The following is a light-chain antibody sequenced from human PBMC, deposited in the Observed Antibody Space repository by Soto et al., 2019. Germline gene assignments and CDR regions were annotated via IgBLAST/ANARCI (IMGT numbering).Light chain of an antibody. CDR1: SSDVGSYNR. CDR3: SSYTSTNTYV. V-gene: IGLV2-18*02. CDR2: EVN. Sequence: ALTQPPSVSGSPGQSVAISCTGTSSDVGSYNRVAWYQQPPGTAPKLIISEVNNRPSGVPDRFSGSKSGNTASLTISGLQAEDEADYYCSSYTSTNTYVFGNGTKVTVL. J-gene: IGLJ1*01.